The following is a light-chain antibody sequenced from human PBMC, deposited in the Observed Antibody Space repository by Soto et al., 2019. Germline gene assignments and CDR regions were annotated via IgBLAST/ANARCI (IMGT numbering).Light chain of an antibody. CDR3: QQSYSNPWT. CDR1: QSVRSY. V-gene: IGKV3-11*01. J-gene: IGKJ1*01. Sequence: IVLTQSPVTLSLSPGERSNLSCGASQSVRSYLAWYQQKPGQAPRLLIYDASNRATGIPARFSGGGSGTDFTLTITSLPPEDVETYYCQQSYSNPWTFGQGTKVDIK. CDR2: DAS.